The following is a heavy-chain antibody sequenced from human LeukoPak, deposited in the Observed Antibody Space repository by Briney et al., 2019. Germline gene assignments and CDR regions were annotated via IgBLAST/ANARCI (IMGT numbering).Heavy chain of an antibody. CDR1: GGSISSYY. D-gene: IGHD3-3*01. V-gene: IGHV4-4*07. CDR3: ARDRGIFGAKVAFDI. Sequence: PETLSLTCTVSGGSISSYYWSWIRQPAGKGLEWIGRIYTSGSTNYNPSLKSRVTMSVDTSKNQFSLKLSSVTAADTAVYYCARDRGIFGAKVAFDIWGQGTMVTVSS. CDR2: IYTSGST. J-gene: IGHJ3*02.